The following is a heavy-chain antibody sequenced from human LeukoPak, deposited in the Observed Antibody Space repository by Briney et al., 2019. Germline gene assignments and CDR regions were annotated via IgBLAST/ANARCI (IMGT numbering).Heavy chain of an antibody. J-gene: IGHJ3*02. V-gene: IGHV3-48*02. D-gene: IGHD2-15*01. Sequence: GGSLRLSCAASGFTFSSYSMNWVRQAPGKGLEWVSYISSSSSTIYYADSVKGRLTISRDNAKNSLYLQMNSLRDEDTAVYYCAREVDGCSGGSCYSGDAFDIWGQGTMVTVSS. CDR3: AREVDGCSGGSCYSGDAFDI. CDR1: GFTFSSYS. CDR2: ISSSSSTI.